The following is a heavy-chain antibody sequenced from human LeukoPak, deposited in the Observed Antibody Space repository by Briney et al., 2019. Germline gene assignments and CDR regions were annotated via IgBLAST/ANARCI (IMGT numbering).Heavy chain of an antibody. D-gene: IGHD3-10*01. CDR2: IYSGGST. V-gene: IGHV3-53*05. CDR3: AKDGIRGVHYNWFDP. CDR1: GFTVSSNY. J-gene: IGHJ5*02. Sequence: GGSLRLSCAASGFTVSSNYMSWVRQAPGKGLEWVSVIYSGGSTYYADSVKGRFTISRDNSKNTLYLQMNSLRAEDTAVYYCAKDGIRGVHYNWFDPWGQGTLVTVSS.